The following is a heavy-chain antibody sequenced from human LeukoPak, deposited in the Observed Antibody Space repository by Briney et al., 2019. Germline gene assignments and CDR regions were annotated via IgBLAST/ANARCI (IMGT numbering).Heavy chain of an antibody. V-gene: IGHV4-34*01. D-gene: IGHD3-22*01. CDR1: GGSFSGYY. Sequence: SETLSLTCAVYGGSFSGYYWSWIRQPPGKGLEWIGEINHSGSTYYNPSLKSRVTISVDTSKNQFSLKLSSVTAADTAVYYCARQGPIVVVAFDYWGQGTLVTVTS. CDR2: INHSGST. J-gene: IGHJ4*02. CDR3: ARQGPIVVVAFDY.